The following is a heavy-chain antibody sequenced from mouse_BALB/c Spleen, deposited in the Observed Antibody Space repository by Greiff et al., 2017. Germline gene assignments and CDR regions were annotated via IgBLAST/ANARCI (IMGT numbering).Heavy chain of an antibody. D-gene: IGHD4-1*02. V-gene: IGHV1S81*02. CDR2: INPSNGRT. CDR3: ARCPNWAWFAY. J-gene: IGHJ3*01. CDR1: GYTFTSYW. Sequence: QVQLQQPGAELVKPGASVKLSCKASGYTFTSYWMHWVKQRPGQGLEWIGEINPSNGRTNYNEKFKSKATLTVDKSSSTAYMQLSSLTSEDSAVYYCARCPNWAWFAYWGQGTLVTVSA.